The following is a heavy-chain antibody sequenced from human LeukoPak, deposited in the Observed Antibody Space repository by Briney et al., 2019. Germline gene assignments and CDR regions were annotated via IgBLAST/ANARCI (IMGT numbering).Heavy chain of an antibody. CDR1: GFTFSAYS. V-gene: IGHV3-21*01. Sequence: PGGSLRLSCAASGFTFSAYSMNWVRQAPGKGLEWVSSISSSSSYINYVDSVKGRFTISRDNAKNSLYLQTSSLRAEDTAVYYCARVPLKTDAFDIWGQGTMVTVSS. J-gene: IGHJ3*02. CDR3: ARVPLKTDAFDI. CDR2: ISSSSSYI.